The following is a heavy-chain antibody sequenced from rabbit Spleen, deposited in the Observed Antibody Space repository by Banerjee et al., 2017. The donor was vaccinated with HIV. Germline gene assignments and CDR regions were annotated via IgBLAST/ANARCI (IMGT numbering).Heavy chain of an antibody. Sequence: QSLEESGGGLVQPEGSLTLTCTASGFSFSSRYYMCWVRQAPGKGLEWIGCIGFGSTGNSYYASWAKGRFTISKTSSTTVTLQMTSLTAADTATYFCARDLVAVIGWNFNLWGPGTLVTVS. V-gene: IGHV1S40*01. CDR3: ARDLVAVIGWNFNL. D-gene: IGHD1-1*01. CDR2: IGFGSTGNS. J-gene: IGHJ4*01. CDR1: GFSFSSRYY.